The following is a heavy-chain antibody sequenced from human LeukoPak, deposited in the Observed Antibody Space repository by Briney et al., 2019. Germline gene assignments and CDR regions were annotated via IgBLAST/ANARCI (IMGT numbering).Heavy chain of an antibody. CDR2: IKQDGSEK. CDR3: ARRWRGMAGNYYFDY. V-gene: IGHV3-7*01. CDR1: GFTFSSYW. J-gene: IGHJ4*02. Sequence: GGSLRLSCAASGFTFSSYWMSWVRQAPGKGLEWVANIKQDGSEKYYVDSVKGRFTISRDNAKNSLYLQMNSLRAEDTAVYYCARRWRGMAGNYYFDYWGQGTLVTVSS. D-gene: IGHD6-13*01.